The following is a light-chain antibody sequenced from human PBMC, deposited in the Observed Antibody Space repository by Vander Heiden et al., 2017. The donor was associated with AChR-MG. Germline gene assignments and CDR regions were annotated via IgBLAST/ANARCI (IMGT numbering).Light chain of an antibody. Sequence: QSALTQPRSVSGSPGQSVTISCTGTSSDVGAYKYVSWYQQHPGKAPTLMIYDVNKRPSGVPDRFSGSKSGNTASLTIAGLQAEDEADYYCCSYAGSYTWVFGGGTKLTVL. V-gene: IGLV2-11*01. CDR1: SSDVGAYKY. CDR3: CSYAGSYTWV. J-gene: IGLJ3*02. CDR2: DVN.